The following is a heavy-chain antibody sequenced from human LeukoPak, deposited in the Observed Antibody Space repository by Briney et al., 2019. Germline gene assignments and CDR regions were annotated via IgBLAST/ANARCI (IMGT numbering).Heavy chain of an antibody. J-gene: IGHJ4*02. V-gene: IGHV1-18*01. Sequence: APVKVSCKASGYTFTSYGISWVRQAPGQGLEWMGWISAYNGNTNYAQKLQGRVTMTTDTSTSTAYMELRSLRSDDTAVYYCARSPFTQDYGPYFDYWGQGTLVTVSS. CDR1: GYTFTSYG. CDR3: ARSPFTQDYGPYFDY. D-gene: IGHD4-17*01. CDR2: ISAYNGNT.